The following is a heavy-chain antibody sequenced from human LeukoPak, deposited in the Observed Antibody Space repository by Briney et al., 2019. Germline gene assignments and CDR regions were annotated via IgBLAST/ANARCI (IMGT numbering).Heavy chain of an antibody. CDR3: ARGGLAGTGYYYSMDV. Sequence: SVKVSCKASGGTFISYAISWVRQAPGQGLEWMGGIIPILGTANYAQKFQGRVTITPDKSTSTAYMELSSLRSEDTAVYYCARGGLAGTGYYYSMDVWGKGTTVTVSS. V-gene: IGHV1-69*06. D-gene: IGHD1-14*01. CDR1: GGTFISYA. J-gene: IGHJ6*03. CDR2: IIPILGTA.